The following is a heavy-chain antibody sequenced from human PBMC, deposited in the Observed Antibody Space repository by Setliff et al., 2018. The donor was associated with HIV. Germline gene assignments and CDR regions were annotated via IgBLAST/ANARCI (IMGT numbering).Heavy chain of an antibody. D-gene: IGHD3-10*01. V-gene: IGHV1-18*04. CDR1: GYNFIDYN. CDR3: ARGSEDNVWFDP. J-gene: IGHJ5*02. CDR2: ISAYSGDI. Sequence: EASVKVSCKASGYNFIDYNFIWVRQAPGQGLEWMGWISAYSGDINYSQKFQGRVTMTKDTSTSTAYMELRSLRSDDTAIYYCARGSEDNVWFDPWGQGTLVTVSS.